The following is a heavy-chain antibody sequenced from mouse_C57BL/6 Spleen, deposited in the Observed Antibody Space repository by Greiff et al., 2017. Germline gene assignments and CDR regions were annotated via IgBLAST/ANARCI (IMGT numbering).Heavy chain of an antibody. D-gene: IGHD1-1*01. CDR1: GYTFTSYW. CDR2: IDPSDSYT. V-gene: IGHV1-50*01. J-gene: IGHJ1*03. CDR3: ARNYGSSHWYFDV. Sequence: QVQLQQPGAELVKPGASVKLSCKASGYTFTSYWMQWVKQRPGQGLEWIGEIDPSDSYTNYNQKCKGKATVTVDTSSSTAYMQLSSLTSEDSAVYYCARNYGSSHWYFDVWGTGTTVTVSS.